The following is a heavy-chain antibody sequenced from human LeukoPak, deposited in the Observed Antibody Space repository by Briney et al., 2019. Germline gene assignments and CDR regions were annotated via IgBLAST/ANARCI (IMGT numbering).Heavy chain of an antibody. V-gene: IGHV4-59*01. D-gene: IGHD5-18*01. Sequence: SETLSLTCTVSGGSISSYYWSWIRQPPGKGLEWIGYIYYSGSTNYNPSLKSRVTISVDTSKNQFSLKLSSVTAADTAVYYCARGSGNYGYFYYYYGMDVWGQGTTVTVSS. CDR2: IYYSGST. CDR3: ARGSGNYGYFYYYYGMDV. J-gene: IGHJ6*02. CDR1: GGSISSYY.